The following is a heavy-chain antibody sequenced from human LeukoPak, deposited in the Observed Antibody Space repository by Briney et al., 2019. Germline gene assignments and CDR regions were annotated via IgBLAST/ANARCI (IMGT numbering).Heavy chain of an antibody. V-gene: IGHV1-69*02. Sequence: GSSVKVSCTASGGIFSSYTISWVRQAPGQGLEWMGMIIPILGIANYAQKFQGRVTITADKSTSTAYMELSSLRSEDTAVYYCASWVRYSYGYNAFDIWGQGTMVTVSS. CDR3: ASWVRYSYGYNAFDI. CDR1: GGIFSSYT. J-gene: IGHJ3*02. CDR2: IIPILGIA. D-gene: IGHD5-18*01.